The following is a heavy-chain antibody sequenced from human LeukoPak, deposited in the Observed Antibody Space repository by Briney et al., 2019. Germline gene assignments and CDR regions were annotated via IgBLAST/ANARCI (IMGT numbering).Heavy chain of an antibody. D-gene: IGHD3-9*01. J-gene: IGHJ6*03. Sequence: ASVKVSCKASGYTFTSYDINWVRQATGQGLEWMGWMNPNSGNTGYAQKFQGRVTMTRNTSISTAYMELSSLRSEDTAVYYCARAREGAGYYDILTGYYSPYYYYYYYMDVWGKGTTVTISS. CDR1: GYTFTSYD. CDR3: ARAREGAGYYDILTGYYSPYYYYYYYMDV. CDR2: MNPNSGNT. V-gene: IGHV1-8*01.